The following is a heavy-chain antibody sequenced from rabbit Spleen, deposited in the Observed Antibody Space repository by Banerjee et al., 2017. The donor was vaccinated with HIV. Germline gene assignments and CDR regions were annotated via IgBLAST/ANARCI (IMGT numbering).Heavy chain of an antibody. CDR2: IVAGSSGST. CDR3: ARTFDAYAGDGYASYL. V-gene: IGHV1S45*01. CDR1: GFSFSSSYW. J-gene: IGHJ4*01. Sequence: QQQLEESGGGLVKPEGSLTLTCTASGFSFSSSYWICWVRQAPGKGLEWIACIVAGSSGSTYYASWAKGRFTISKTSSTTVTLQMTSLTAADTATYFCARTFDAYAGDGYASYLWGPGTLVTVS. D-gene: IGHD6-1*01.